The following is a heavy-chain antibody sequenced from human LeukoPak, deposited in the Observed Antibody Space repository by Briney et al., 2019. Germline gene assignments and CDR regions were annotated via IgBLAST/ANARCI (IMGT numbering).Heavy chain of an antibody. CDR2: LNPNSDGT. D-gene: IGHD6-19*01. J-gene: IGHJ6*03. V-gene: IGHV1-2*02. CDR1: GYTFTGYY. CDR3: ARDIRLPVAPYYYYYMDV. Sequence: ASVKVSCKTSGYTFTGYYIHWVRQAPGQGLEWMGWLNPNSDGTNFAQNFQGRITITRDTSISTAYMELSSLTSDDTAVYYCARDIRLPVAPYYYYYMDVWGKGTTVTISS.